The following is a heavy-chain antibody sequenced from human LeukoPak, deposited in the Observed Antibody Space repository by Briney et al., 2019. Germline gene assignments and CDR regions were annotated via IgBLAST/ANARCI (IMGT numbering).Heavy chain of an antibody. J-gene: IGHJ4*02. V-gene: IGHV3-23*01. CDR1: GFTFSSYA. CDR3: AKGVGYSSSWYAPTY. Sequence: GGSLRLSCAASGFTFSSYAMSWVRQAPGKGLEWVSAVSGSGGSTYYADSVKGRFTISRDNSKNTLYLQMNSLRAEDTAVYYCAKGVGYSSSWYAPTYWGQGTLVTASS. CDR2: VSGSGGST. D-gene: IGHD6-13*01.